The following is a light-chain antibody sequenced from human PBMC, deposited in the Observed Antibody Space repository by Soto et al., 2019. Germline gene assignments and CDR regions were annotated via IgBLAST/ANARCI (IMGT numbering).Light chain of an antibody. CDR3: QQYNDYWT. Sequence: DTQMTQSPSTLSASVGDRVTITCRASQSLNIWLAWYQQKPGRAPQLLIYQASTLASGVPSRFSGSGSGSEVTLTISSLQPDDFATYYSQQYNDYWTFGQGTKVEIK. CDR2: QAS. V-gene: IGKV1-5*03. J-gene: IGKJ1*01. CDR1: QSLNIW.